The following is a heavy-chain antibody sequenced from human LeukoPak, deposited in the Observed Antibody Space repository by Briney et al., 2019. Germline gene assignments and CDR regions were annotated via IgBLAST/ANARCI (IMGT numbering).Heavy chain of an antibody. Sequence: GGSLRLSCAASGFTFSSYIMNWVRQAPGKGLEWVSSISSSSSYIYYADSVKGRFTISRDNAKNSLYLQMNSLRAEDTAVYYCARDWEAYGYYYMDVWGKGTTVTVSS. D-gene: IGHD1-26*01. CDR2: ISSSSSYI. CDR1: GFTFSSYI. J-gene: IGHJ6*03. V-gene: IGHV3-21*01. CDR3: ARDWEAYGYYYMDV.